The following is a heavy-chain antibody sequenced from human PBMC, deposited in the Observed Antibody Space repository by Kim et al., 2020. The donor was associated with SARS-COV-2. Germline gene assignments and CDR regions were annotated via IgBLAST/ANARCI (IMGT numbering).Heavy chain of an antibody. CDR1: GGTFSSYA. V-gene: IGHV1-69*13. J-gene: IGHJ6*02. D-gene: IGHD3-10*01. CDR3: ASLLWFGELLSIKKGEYYYGMDV. CDR2: IIPIFGTA. Sequence: SVKVSCKASGGTFSSYAISWVRQAPGQGLEWMGGIIPIFGTANYAQKFQGRVTITADESTSTAYMELSSLRSEDTAVYYCASLLWFGELLSIKKGEYYYGMDVWGQGTTVTVSS.